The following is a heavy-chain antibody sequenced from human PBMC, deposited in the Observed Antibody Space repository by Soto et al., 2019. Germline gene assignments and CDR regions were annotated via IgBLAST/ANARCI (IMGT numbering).Heavy chain of an antibody. CDR2: ISYDGRNK. V-gene: IGHV3-30*04. J-gene: IGHJ4*02. CDR3: ASLQVPGNFDY. Sequence: LRLFCAASGFSFSVYALHWVRQAPGKGLEWVALISYDGRNKYYADSVQGRFTISRDNSKNTLYLQMNSLRSEDTAMYYCASLQVPGNFDYWGQGTLVTVSS. D-gene: IGHD6-13*01. CDR1: GFSFSVYA.